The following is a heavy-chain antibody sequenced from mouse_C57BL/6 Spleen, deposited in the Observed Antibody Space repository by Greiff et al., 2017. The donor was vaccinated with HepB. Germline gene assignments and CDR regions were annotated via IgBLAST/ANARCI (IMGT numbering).Heavy chain of an antibody. D-gene: IGHD1-1*01. V-gene: IGHV1-22*01. CDR3: ARFDYGSSLDY. Sequence: VQLKESGPELVKPGASVKMSCKASGYTFTDYNMHWVKQSHGKSLEWIGYINPNNGGTSYNQKFKGKATLTVNKSSSTAYMELRSLTSEDSAVYYCARFDYGSSLDYWGQGTTLTVSS. CDR2: INPNNGGT. J-gene: IGHJ2*01. CDR1: GYTFTDYN.